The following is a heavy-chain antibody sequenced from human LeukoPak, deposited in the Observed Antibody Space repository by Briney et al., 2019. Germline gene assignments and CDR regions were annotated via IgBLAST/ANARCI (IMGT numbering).Heavy chain of an antibody. Sequence: SETLSLTCTVSGGSISSGGYYWSWIRQHPGKGLEWIGYIYYSGSTYYNPSLKSRVTISVDTSKNQFSLKLSSVTAADTAVYYCARAGYYYGSGSYYKARYYYYGMDVWGQGTTVTVS. CDR3: ARAGYYYGSGSYYKARYYYYGMDV. V-gene: IGHV4-31*03. CDR1: GGSISSGGYY. J-gene: IGHJ6*02. CDR2: IYYSGST. D-gene: IGHD3-10*01.